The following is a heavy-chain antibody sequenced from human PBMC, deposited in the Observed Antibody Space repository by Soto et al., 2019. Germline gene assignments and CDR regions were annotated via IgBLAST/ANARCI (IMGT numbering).Heavy chain of an antibody. Sequence: EVQLVESGGGLVQPGGSLRLSCAASGFTFSSYWMHWVRQAPGKGLVWVSRINSDGSSTSYADSVKGRFTISRDNAKSTLYLQMNSVRADDTAVYYCARLGATPPNVWGQGTTVTVSS. CDR2: INSDGSST. CDR1: GFTFSSYW. V-gene: IGHV3-74*01. J-gene: IGHJ6*02. D-gene: IGHD1-26*01. CDR3: ARLGATPPNV.